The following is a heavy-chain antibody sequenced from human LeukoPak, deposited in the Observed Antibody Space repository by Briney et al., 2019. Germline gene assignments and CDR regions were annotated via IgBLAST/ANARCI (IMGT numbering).Heavy chain of an antibody. D-gene: IGHD3-10*01. V-gene: IGHV3-21*01. CDR3: ARDLEITYHYGSGSLSFGY. Sequence: GGSLRLSCAASGFTFSSYSMNWVRQAPGKGLEWVSSISSSSSYIYYADSVKGRFTISRDNAKNSLYLQMNSLRAEDTAVYYCARDLEITYHYGSGSLSFGYWGQGTLVTVSS. J-gene: IGHJ4*02. CDR1: GFTFSSYS. CDR2: ISSSSSYI.